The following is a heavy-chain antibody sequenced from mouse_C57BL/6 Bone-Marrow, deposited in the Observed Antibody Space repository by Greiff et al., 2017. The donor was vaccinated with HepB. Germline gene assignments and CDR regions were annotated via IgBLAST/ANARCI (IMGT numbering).Heavy chain of an antibody. Sequence: VKLVESGPGLVQPSQSLSITCTVSGFSLTSYGVHWVRQSPGKGLEWLGVIWSGGSTDYNAAFISRLSISKDNSKSQVFFKMNSLQADDTAIYYCARKNTTVVGEAMDYWGQGTSVTVSS. D-gene: IGHD1-1*01. V-gene: IGHV2-2*01. CDR1: GFSLTSYG. J-gene: IGHJ4*01. CDR2: IWSGGST. CDR3: ARKNTTVVGEAMDY.